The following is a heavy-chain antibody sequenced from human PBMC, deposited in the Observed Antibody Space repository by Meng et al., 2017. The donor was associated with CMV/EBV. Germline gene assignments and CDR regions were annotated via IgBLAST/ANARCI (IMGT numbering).Heavy chain of an antibody. CDR1: GGSFSGYY. V-gene: IGHV4-34*01. CDR3: ASSLTYPDY. Sequence: QAQPQQWGAGLLSSSETLSLACAVYGGSFSGYYWSWIRQPPGKGLEWIGEINHSGSTNYNPSLKSRVTISVDTSKNQFSLKLSSVTAADTAVYYCASSLTYPDYWGQGTLVTVSS. CDR2: INHSGST. J-gene: IGHJ4*02. D-gene: IGHD2-15*01.